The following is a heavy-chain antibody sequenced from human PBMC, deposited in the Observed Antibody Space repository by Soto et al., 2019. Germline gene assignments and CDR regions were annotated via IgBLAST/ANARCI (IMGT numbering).Heavy chain of an antibody. CDR3: ARHPSDFWFDP. Sequence: SETLSLTCPVSGGSISSYYWSWIRQPPGKGLEWIGYIYYSGSTNYNPSLKSRVTISVDTSKNQFSLKLSSVTAADTAVYYCARHPSDFWFDPWGQGTLVTVSS. J-gene: IGHJ5*02. CDR1: GGSISSYY. D-gene: IGHD2-21*02. V-gene: IGHV4-59*08. CDR2: IYYSGST.